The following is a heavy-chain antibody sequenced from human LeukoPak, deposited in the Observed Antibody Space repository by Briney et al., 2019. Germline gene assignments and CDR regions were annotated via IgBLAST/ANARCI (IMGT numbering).Heavy chain of an antibody. J-gene: IGHJ1*01. Sequence: ASVKVSCKAAGYTFTGYYMHWVRQAPGQGLEWMGRINPNSGATNLAQKFQGRVTMTRDTSISTAYMELSRLRSDDTAVYYCARGYRTVGAIEYFQHWGQGTLVTVSP. D-gene: IGHD1-26*01. V-gene: IGHV1-2*06. CDR1: GYTFTGYY. CDR2: INPNSGAT. CDR3: ARGYRTVGAIEYFQH.